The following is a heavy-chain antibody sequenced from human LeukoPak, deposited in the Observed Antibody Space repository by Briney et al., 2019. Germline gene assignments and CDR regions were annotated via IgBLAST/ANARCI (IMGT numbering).Heavy chain of an antibody. J-gene: IGHJ4*02. CDR1: GGSISSYY. V-gene: IGHV4-59*08. D-gene: IGHD5-12*01. CDR2: IYYSGST. CDR3: ARGWSGYGGYFDY. Sequence: SETLSLTCTVSGGSISSYYWSWIRQPPGKGLEWIGYIYYSGSTNYNPSLKSRVTISVDTSKNQISLKLSSVTAADTAVYYCARGWSGYGGYFDYWGQGTLVTVSS.